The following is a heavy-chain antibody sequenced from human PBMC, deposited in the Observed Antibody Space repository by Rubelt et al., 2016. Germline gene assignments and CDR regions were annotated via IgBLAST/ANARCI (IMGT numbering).Heavy chain of an antibody. V-gene: IGHV3-53*01. J-gene: IGHJ4*02. D-gene: IGHD2-21*02. CDR1: GGSLNGYY. CDR2: IYSTGST. CDR3: VKDWGGTSCAGDCLSH. Sequence: VQLQQWGAGVLKPSETLSLTCAVYGGSLNGYYWSWIRQAPGKGLEWVSSIYSTGSTYYVDSVKGRFTMSRDNSQKTLYLQMNSLKAEDTAVYYCVKDWGGTSCAGDCLSHWGQGGLVTVSS.